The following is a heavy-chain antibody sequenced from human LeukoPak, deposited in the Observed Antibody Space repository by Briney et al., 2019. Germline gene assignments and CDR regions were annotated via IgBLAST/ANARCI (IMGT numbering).Heavy chain of an antibody. Sequence: GESLKITCKGSGYSFTNYWIGWVRQMPGKGLEWMGIIYPGDSDTTYSPSFRGQVTISADKSISTAYLQWGSLKASDTAMYYCARQSGPPYCSSGSCYTDYWGQGTLVTVSS. D-gene: IGHD2-15*01. CDR2: IYPGDSDT. CDR3: ARQSGPPYCSSGSCYTDY. CDR1: GYSFTNYW. V-gene: IGHV5-51*01. J-gene: IGHJ4*02.